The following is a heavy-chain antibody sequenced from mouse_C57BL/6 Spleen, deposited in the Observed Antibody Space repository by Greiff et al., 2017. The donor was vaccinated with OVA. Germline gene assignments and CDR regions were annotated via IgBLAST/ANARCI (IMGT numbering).Heavy chain of an antibody. CDR2: IRNKANGYQT. Sequence: EVQLMESGGGLVQPGGSLCLSCAASGFTFTDYYMSWVRQPPGKALEWLGFIRNKANGYQTEYSASVQGRFTISRDNSQSLLYLQMNALRAEDSATYYCARSPLITTVVGFDFWGQGTTLTVSS. CDR1: GFTFTDYY. J-gene: IGHJ2*01. V-gene: IGHV7-3*01. CDR3: ARSPLITTVVGFDF. D-gene: IGHD1-1*01.